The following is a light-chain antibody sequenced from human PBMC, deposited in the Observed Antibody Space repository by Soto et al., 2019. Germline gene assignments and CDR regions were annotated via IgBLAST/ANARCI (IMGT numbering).Light chain of an antibody. CDR3: QQYGDSPPNT. J-gene: IGKJ2*01. V-gene: IGKV3-20*01. CDR1: QSVSSTN. Sequence: EIVLTQSPGTLSLSPGERATLSCRASQSVSSTNLAWYQQKPGQTPRLVIYGTSSRSTGIPERFSGSGSGTEFILTISRLEPEDFAVYYCQQYGDSPPNTFGQGTKVEFK. CDR2: GTS.